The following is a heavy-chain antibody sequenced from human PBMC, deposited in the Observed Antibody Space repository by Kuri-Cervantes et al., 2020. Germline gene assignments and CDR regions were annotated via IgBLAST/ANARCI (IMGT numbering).Heavy chain of an antibody. J-gene: IGHJ6*03. CDR2: IRYDGSNK. V-gene: IGHV3-30*02. CDR1: GFTFGDYA. D-gene: IGHD2-15*01. CDR3: ARGYCSGGNCYLFDYYYYMDV. Sequence: GESLKISCTASGFTFGDYAMSWVRQAPGKGLEWVAFIRYDGSNKYYVDSVKGRFTISRDSSRNTLYLQINSLRAEDTAVYYCARGYCSGGNCYLFDYYYYMDVWGKGTTVTVSS.